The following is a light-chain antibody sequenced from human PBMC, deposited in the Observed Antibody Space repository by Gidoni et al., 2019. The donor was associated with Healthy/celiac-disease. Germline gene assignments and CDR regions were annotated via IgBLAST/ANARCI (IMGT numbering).Light chain of an antibody. Sequence: NFMLTQPHSVSASPGKTVTLSCTGSGGSIASNYVQWYQQRPGSAPTTVIYEDDQRPSGVPDRFSGSIDSSSNSASLTISGLKTEDEADYYCQSYDSSNHEVFGGGTKLTVL. CDR3: QSYDSSNHEV. CDR1: GGSIASNY. CDR2: EDD. J-gene: IGLJ3*02. V-gene: IGLV6-57*02.